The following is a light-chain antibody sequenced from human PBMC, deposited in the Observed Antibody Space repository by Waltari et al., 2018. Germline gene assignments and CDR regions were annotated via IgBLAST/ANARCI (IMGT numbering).Light chain of an antibody. J-gene: IGKJ4*01. CDR2: GSS. Sequence: EIVMTQSPATLSVSPGEGATLSCRASQTTYTNLAWYQQKPGQVPRLLIYGSSTRATGIPARFSGSGSGTEFTLTISSLQSEDFAVYYCQQYSRWPLTFGGGTKVEIK. CDR1: QTTYTN. V-gene: IGKV3-15*01. CDR3: QQYSRWPLT.